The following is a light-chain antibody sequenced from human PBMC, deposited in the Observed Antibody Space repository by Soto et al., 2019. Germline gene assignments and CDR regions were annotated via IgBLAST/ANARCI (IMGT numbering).Light chain of an antibody. V-gene: IGKV1-39*01. CDR1: QSISNF. J-gene: IGKJ1*01. CDR2: AAS. CDR3: QQSYSSPWT. Sequence: DIQITQSPSSLSASVGDRVTITCRASQSISNFLNWYQQKPGKAPKLLIYAASSLRSGVTPRFSGSGSGTDFTLTISSLQREDFATYVCQQSYSSPWTFGQGTKVDIK.